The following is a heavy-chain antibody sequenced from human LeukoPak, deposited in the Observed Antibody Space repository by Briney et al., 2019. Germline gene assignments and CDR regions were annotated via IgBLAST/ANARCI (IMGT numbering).Heavy chain of an antibody. Sequence: PSETLSLTCTVSGGSISSYYWGWIRQPAGKGLEWIGRIYTSGSTNYNPSLKSRVTMSVDTSKNQFSLKLSSVTAADTAVYYCARVPTSATPHMDVWGKGTTVTVSS. J-gene: IGHJ6*03. CDR2: IYTSGST. D-gene: IGHD6-25*01. CDR1: GGSISSYY. V-gene: IGHV4-4*07. CDR3: ARVPTSATPHMDV.